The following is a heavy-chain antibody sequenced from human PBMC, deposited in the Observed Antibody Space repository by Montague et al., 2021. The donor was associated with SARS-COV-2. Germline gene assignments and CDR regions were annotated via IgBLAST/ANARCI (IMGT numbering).Heavy chain of an antibody. J-gene: IGHJ6*02. D-gene: IGHD2-2*01. CDR3: TREGYQVLWSDYYYYGMDV. Sequence: LSLSLAASGFTYSKYGVHWVRQAPGKGLEWIGEINHSGSTNYNPSLKSRVTISVDTSKNQFSLKLSSVTAADTAVYYCTREGYQVLWSDYYYYGMDVWGQGTTVTVSS. CDR1: GFTYSKYG. V-gene: IGHV4-34*01. CDR2: INHSGST.